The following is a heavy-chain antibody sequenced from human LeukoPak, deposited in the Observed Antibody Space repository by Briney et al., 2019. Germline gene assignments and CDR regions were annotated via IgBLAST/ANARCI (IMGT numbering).Heavy chain of an antibody. CDR3: VRGGSGWFYNSLDP. CDR1: GYSFTAYY. V-gene: IGHV1-2*02. Sequence: GASVMVSCKASGYSFTAYYIFWVRQAPGQGLEWMGWIKPSSGDAKSAQKFQDRVTITRDSSINTVYMEVTRLTSDDTALYYCVRGGSGWFYNSLDPWGQGTLVTVSS. D-gene: IGHD6-19*01. J-gene: IGHJ5*02. CDR2: IKPSSGDA.